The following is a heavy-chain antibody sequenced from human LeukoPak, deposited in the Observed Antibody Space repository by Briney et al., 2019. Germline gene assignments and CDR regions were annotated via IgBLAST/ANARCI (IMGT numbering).Heavy chain of an antibody. Sequence: GASVKVSCKVSGYTLTELSMHWVRQAPGKGLEWMGGFDPEDGETIYAQKFQGRVTMTEDTSTDTAYMELSSLRSEDTAVYYCATRGYDSSGYWNWFDPWGQGTLVTVSS. V-gene: IGHV1-24*01. D-gene: IGHD3-22*01. CDR2: FDPEDGET. CDR3: ATRGYDSSGYWNWFDP. J-gene: IGHJ5*02. CDR1: GYTLTELS.